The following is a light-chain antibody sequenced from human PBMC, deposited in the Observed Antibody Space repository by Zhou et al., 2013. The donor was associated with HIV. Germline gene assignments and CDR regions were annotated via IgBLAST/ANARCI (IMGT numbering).Light chain of an antibody. J-gene: IGKJ4*01. CDR1: QSVSSN. Sequence: EIVMTQSPATLSVSPGERATLSCRASQSVSSNLAWYQQKPGQAPRLLIYGASTRATGIPARFSGSGSGTEFTLTISSIQSEDFAVYYCQHYNNWPPLTFGGGTKVEDQT. V-gene: IGKV3-15*01. CDR3: QHYNNWPPLT. CDR2: GAS.